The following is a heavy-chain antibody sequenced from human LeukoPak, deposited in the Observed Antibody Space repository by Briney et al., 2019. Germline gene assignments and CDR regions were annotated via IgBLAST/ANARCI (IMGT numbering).Heavy chain of an antibody. CDR2: ISGSGGST. CDR3: HQNGFDY. CDR1: GFTFSSSA. Sequence: PGGSLRLSCAASGFTFSSSAMTWVRQAPGKGLEWVSAISGSGGSTYYADSVRGRFTISRDNSKNTVNLQMNSLRAEDTAVYYCHQNGFDYWGQGTLVTVSS. J-gene: IGHJ4*02. D-gene: IGHD2-8*01. V-gene: IGHV3-23*01.